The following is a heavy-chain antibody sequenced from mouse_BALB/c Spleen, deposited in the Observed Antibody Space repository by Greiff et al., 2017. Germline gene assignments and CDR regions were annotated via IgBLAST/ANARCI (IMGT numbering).Heavy chain of an antibody. D-gene: IGHD2-3*01. Sequence: EVQRVESGAELVKPGASVKLSCTASGFNIKDTYMHWVKQRPEQGLEWIGRIDPANGNTKYDPKFQGKATITADTSSNTAYLQLSSLTSEDTAVYYCASYDGYSFAYWGQGTLVTVSA. V-gene: IGHV14-3*02. J-gene: IGHJ3*01. CDR3: ASYDGYSFAY. CDR1: GFNIKDTY. CDR2: IDPANGNT.